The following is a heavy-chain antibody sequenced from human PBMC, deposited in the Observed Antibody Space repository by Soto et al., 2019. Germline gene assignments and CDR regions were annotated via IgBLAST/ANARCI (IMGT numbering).Heavy chain of an antibody. CDR2: IYHSVST. CDR1: GGSISSGGYS. CDR3: ARLIGNSWLDS. Sequence: TLSLTCAASGGSISSGGYSWSWIRQPPGKGLEWIGYIYHSVSTYYNPSLKSRISINPDTSNNQVSLQLDSVTPDDTAVYYCARLIGNSWLDSWGQGTLVTVS. V-gene: IGHV4-30-2*05. D-gene: IGHD3-16*01. J-gene: IGHJ5*01.